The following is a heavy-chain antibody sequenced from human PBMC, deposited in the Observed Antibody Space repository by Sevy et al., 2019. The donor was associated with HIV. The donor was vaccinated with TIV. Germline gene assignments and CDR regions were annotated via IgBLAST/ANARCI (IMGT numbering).Heavy chain of an antibody. CDR1: GFTFSSYA. J-gene: IGHJ4*02. CDR2: ISYDGSNK. CDR3: ARDGYYVGIAVADSKTYYFDY. V-gene: IGHV3-30-3*01. Sequence: GGSLRLSCAASGFTFSSYAMHWVRQAPGKGLEWVAVISYDGSNKYYADSVKGRFTISRDNSKNTLYLQMNSLRAEETAVYYCARDGYYVGIAVADSKTYYFDYWGQGTLVTVSS. D-gene: IGHD6-19*01.